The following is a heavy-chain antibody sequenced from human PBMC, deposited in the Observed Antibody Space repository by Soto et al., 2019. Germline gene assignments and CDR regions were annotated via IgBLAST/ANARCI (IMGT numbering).Heavy chain of an antibody. J-gene: IGHJ4*02. Sequence: RASVKVSCKASGYTLSGYGISWVRQAPGQGLEWMGWISTYNGNTNSAQKFQGRVTMTTHTSTNTAYMELTSLRSDDTAVYFCARAVRSCWWAFDYWGQGTLVTVSS. CDR1: GYTLSGYG. V-gene: IGHV1-18*04. CDR3: ARAVRSCWWAFDY. CDR2: ISTYNGNT. D-gene: IGHD2-8*02.